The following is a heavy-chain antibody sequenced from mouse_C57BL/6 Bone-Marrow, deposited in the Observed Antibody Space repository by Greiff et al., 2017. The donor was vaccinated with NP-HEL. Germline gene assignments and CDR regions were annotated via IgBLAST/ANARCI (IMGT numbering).Heavy chain of an antibody. V-gene: IGHV1-5*01. CDR1: GYTFTSYW. Sequence: EVQLQQSGTVLARPGASVKMSCKTSGYTFTSYWMHWVKQRPGQGLEWIGAIYPGNSDTSYNQKFKGKAKLTAVTSASTAYMELSSLTNEDSAVYYCTRRSYYYGSSYDAMDYWGQGTSVTVSS. CDR3: TRRSYYYGSSYDAMDY. CDR2: IYPGNSDT. J-gene: IGHJ4*01. D-gene: IGHD1-1*01.